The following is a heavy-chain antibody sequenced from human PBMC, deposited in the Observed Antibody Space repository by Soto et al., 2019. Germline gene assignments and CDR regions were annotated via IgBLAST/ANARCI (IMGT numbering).Heavy chain of an antibody. D-gene: IGHD2-2*01. CDR3: AVYCSSTTCYSSGMDV. V-gene: IGHV5-51*01. CDR1: GYNFANYW. Sequence: GESLKISCKGSGYNFANYWIGWVRQMPGKGLEWMGIIYPGDSDTRYSPSFQGQVTISADKSVSIAYLQWSSLKASGTAIYYCAVYCSSTTCYSSGMDVWGQGTTVTVSS. CDR2: IYPGDSDT. J-gene: IGHJ6*02.